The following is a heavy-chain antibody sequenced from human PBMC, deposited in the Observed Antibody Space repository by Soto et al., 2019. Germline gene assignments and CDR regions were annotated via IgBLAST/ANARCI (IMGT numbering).Heavy chain of an antibody. Sequence: QVQLVQSGAEVKKPGASVKVSCKASGYTFTSYDINWVRQATGQGLEWMGWMNPNSGNTGYAQKFQGRVTMTRNTSISTAYMGLSRLRSEDTAVYYCARAPEYYDFWSGYGPLWWFDPWGQGTLVTVSS. V-gene: IGHV1-8*01. CDR2: MNPNSGNT. D-gene: IGHD3-3*01. CDR3: ARAPEYYDFWSGYGPLWWFDP. CDR1: GYTFTSYD. J-gene: IGHJ5*02.